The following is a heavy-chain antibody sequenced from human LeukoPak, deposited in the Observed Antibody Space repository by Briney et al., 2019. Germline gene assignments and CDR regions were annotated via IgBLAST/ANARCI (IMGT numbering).Heavy chain of an antibody. CDR3: ARGAYSYGWIDAFDI. J-gene: IGHJ3*02. CDR2: ISAYNGNT. D-gene: IGHD5-18*01. V-gene: IGHV1-18*01. Sequence: GASVKVSCKASGYTFTSYGISWVRQAPGQGLEWMGWISAYNGNTNYAQKLQGRVTMTRDTSISTAYMELSRLRSDDTAVYYCARGAYSYGWIDAFDIWGQGTMVTVSS. CDR1: GYTFTSYG.